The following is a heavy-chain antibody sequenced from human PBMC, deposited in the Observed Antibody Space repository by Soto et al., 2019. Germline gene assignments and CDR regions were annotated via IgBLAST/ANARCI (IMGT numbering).Heavy chain of an antibody. J-gene: IGHJ4*02. CDR1: GFTFTSSA. CDR3: AADRDCSGGSCYDLGYFDY. Sequence: ASVKVSCKASGFTFTSSAVQWVRQARGQRLEWIGWIVVGSGNTNYAQKFQERVTITRDMSTSTAYMELSSLRSEDTAVYYCAADRDCSGGSCYDLGYFDYWGQETLVTVSS. D-gene: IGHD2-15*01. V-gene: IGHV1-58*01. CDR2: IVVGSGNT.